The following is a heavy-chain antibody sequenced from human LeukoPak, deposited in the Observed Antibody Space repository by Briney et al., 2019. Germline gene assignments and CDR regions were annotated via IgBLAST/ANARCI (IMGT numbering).Heavy chain of an antibody. CDR2: IYQSGRT. CDR1: GGSISSSIW. Sequence: TSETLSLTCAVSGGSISSSIWWSWVRQPPGKGLEWIAEIYQSGRTNYNPSLRSRVTMSVDESTNQFSLKLASVTAADTAVYYCARGGSYVYFDYWGQGTLVTVTS. V-gene: IGHV4-4*02. J-gene: IGHJ4*02. D-gene: IGHD3-16*01. CDR3: ARGGSYVYFDY.